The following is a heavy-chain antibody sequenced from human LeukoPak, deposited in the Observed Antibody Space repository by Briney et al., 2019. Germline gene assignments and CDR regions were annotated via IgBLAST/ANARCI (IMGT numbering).Heavy chain of an antibody. CDR1: GGSISSYY. CDR3: ARRGGITMVRGAADAFDI. CDR2: IYYSVST. D-gene: IGHD3-10*01. J-gene: IGHJ3*02. V-gene: IGHV4-59*08. Sequence: SETLSLTCTVSGGSISSYYWSWIRQPPGKGLEWIGYIYYSVSTNYNPSLKSRVTISVDTSKNQFSLKLSSVTAADTAVYYCARRGGITMVRGAADAFDIWGQGTMVTVSS.